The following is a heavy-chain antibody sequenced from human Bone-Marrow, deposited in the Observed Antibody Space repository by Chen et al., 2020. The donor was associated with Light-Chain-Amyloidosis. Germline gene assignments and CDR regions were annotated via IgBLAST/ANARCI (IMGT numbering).Heavy chain of an antibody. CDR2: INHSGST. CDR3: ARRPMGYYYGMDV. J-gene: IGHJ6*02. D-gene: IGHD3-16*01. V-gene: IGHV4-34*01. CDR1: GGSFSGYY. Sequence: QVQLQQWGAGLLKPSETLSLTCAVYGGSFSGYYWSWIRQPPGKGLEWIGEINHSGSTNYNPSLKSRVTISVDTSKNQFSLKLSSVTAADTAVYYCARRPMGYYYGMDVWGQGTTVTVSS.